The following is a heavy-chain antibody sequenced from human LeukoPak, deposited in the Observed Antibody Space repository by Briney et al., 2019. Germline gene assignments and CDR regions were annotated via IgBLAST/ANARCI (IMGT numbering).Heavy chain of an antibody. CDR3: ARHLPRPDYGDYASWFDP. J-gene: IGHJ5*02. CDR2: IYPGDSDT. D-gene: IGHD4-17*01. Sequence: GESLKISCKGSGYSFTSYWIGWVRQMPGKGLEWMGIIYPGDSDTRYSPSFQGQVTISADKSISTAYLQWSSLKASDTAMYYCARHLPRPDYGDYASWFDPWGQGTLVTVSS. CDR1: GYSFTSYW. V-gene: IGHV5-51*01.